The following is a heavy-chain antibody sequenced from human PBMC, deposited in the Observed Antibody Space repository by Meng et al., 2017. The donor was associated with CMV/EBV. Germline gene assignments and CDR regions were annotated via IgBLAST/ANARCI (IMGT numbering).Heavy chain of an antibody. CDR1: GFTFSSYE. J-gene: IGHJ4*02. CDR3: AKDNYGIFSSS. Sequence: GGSLRLSCAASGFTFSSYEMNWVRQAPGKGLVWVSRINSDGSSTSYADSVKGRFTISRDNSKNTLYLQMNSLRAEDTAVYYCAKDNYGIFSSSWGQGTLVTVSS. V-gene: IGHV3-74*01. D-gene: IGHD4-11*01. CDR2: INSDGSST.